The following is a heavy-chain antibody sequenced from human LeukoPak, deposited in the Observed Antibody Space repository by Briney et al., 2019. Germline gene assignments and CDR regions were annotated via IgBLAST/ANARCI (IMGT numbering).Heavy chain of an antibody. J-gene: IGHJ6*02. D-gene: IGHD6-19*01. Sequence: GGSLRLSCAASGFTFSSYAMSWVRQAPGKGLEWVSAISGSGGSIYYADSVKGRFTISRDNSKNTLYLQMNSLRAEDTAVYYCAEGVAVAGQTYYYYGMDVWGQGTTVTVSS. V-gene: IGHV3-23*01. CDR1: GFTFSSYA. CDR2: ISGSGGSI. CDR3: AEGVAVAGQTYYYYGMDV.